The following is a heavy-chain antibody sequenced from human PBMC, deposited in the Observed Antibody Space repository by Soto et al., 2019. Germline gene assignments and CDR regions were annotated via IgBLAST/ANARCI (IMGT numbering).Heavy chain of an antibody. D-gene: IGHD6-13*01. CDR1: GITVSSNY. Sequence: EVQLVESGGGLVQPGASLRLSCVASGITVSSNYMSWVRQAPGKGLEWVSIIYGSGSTNYADSVKGRFTISRDSSKNTLYLQMNSLRADDTAVYYCARAPPYSSSWNGAFDSWGQGTMVTVSS. CDR2: IYGSGST. J-gene: IGHJ3*02. V-gene: IGHV3-66*01. CDR3: ARAPPYSSSWNGAFDS.